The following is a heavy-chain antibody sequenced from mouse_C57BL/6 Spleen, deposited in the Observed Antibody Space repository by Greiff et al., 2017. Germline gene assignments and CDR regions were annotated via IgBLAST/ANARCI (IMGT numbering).Heavy chain of an antibody. J-gene: IGHJ1*03. CDR1: GYTFTDYE. V-gene: IGHV1-15*01. Sequence: QVQLKESGAELVRPGASVTLSCKASGYTFTDYEMHWVKQTPVHGLEWIGAIDPETGGTAYNQKFKGKAILTADKSSSTAYMGLRSLTSEDSAVYYCTRGVSYLYWYFDVWGTGTTVTVSS. CDR3: TRGVSYLYWYFDV. D-gene: IGHD1-1*02. CDR2: IDPETGGT.